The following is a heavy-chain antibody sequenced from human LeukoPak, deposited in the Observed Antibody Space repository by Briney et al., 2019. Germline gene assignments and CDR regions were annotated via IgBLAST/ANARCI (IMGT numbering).Heavy chain of an antibody. D-gene: IGHD6-19*01. CDR3: AKDLVLLLEVAGTVDY. J-gene: IGHJ4*02. V-gene: IGHV3-23*01. CDR2: ISGSGGST. CDR1: GFIFSNYA. Sequence: QPGGSLILSCSASGFIFSNYAMSWVRQAPGKGLEWGSGISGSGGSTVYVDSVKGRFTISRDNSKNIMYLQMNSLRAEDTAVYYCAKDLVLLLEVAGTVDYWGQGTLVTAPS.